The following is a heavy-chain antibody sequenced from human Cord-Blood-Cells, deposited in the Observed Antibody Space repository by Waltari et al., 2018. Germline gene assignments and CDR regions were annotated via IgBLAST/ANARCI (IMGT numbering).Heavy chain of an antibody. V-gene: IGHV3-21*01. CDR1: GFTSRSSS. Sequence: EVQLVESGVGLVKPGGSLRLSCAAPGFTSRSSSINWVLQAPGKGLEWVSSISSSSYIYYADSVKGRFTISRDNAKNSLYLQMNSLRAEDTAVYYCARDPFWSGYYDYWGQGTLVTVSS. J-gene: IGHJ4*02. CDR2: ISSSSYI. CDR3: ARDPFWSGYYDY. D-gene: IGHD3-3*01.